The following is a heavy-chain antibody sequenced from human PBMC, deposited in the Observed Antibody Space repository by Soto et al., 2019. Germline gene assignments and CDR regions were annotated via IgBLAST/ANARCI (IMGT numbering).Heavy chain of an antibody. CDR3: AKDRQGMDV. V-gene: IGHV3-30*18. J-gene: IGHJ6*02. CDR1: GFPFSSYG. CDR2: ISYDGSTQ. Sequence: QVQLVESGGGVVQPARSLRLSCAASGFPFSSYGMHWIRQAPGKGLEWVAFISYDGSTQYYVDSVKGRFTISRDNSKNTLYLQMNSLRVDDTALYYCAKDRQGMDVWGQGTTVIVSS.